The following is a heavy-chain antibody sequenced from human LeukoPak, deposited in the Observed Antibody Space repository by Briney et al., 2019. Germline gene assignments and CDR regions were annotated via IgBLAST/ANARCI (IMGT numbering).Heavy chain of an antibody. CDR2: IGTSTSYI. CDR3: ARDAGFHDYGDFLFDY. CDR1: GFTFSTYI. V-gene: IGHV3-21*01. J-gene: IGHJ4*02. Sequence: GGSLRLSCAASGFTFSTYIMNWVRQTPGKGLEWVSSIGTSTSYIYYADSVKGRFTISRDNAKTSLYLQMNSLRAEDTAVYYCARDAGFHDYGDFLFDYWGQGTLVTVSS. D-gene: IGHD4-17*01.